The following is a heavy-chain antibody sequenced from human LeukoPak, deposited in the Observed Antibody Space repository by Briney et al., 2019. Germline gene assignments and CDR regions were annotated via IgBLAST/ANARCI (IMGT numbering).Heavy chain of an antibody. Sequence: PSETLSLTCAVYGGSFSGYYWSWIRQPPGKGLEWIGEINHSGSTNYHPSLKSRVTISVDTSKNQFSMKLSSVTAADTAVYYCARRPPPYSSSWFYYYYMDVWGKGTTVTVSS. CDR1: GGSFSGYY. CDR3: ARRPPPYSSSWFYYYYMDV. V-gene: IGHV4-34*01. D-gene: IGHD6-13*01. J-gene: IGHJ6*03. CDR2: INHSGST.